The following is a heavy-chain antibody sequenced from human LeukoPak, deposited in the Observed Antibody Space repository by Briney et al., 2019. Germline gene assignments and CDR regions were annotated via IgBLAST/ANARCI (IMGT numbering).Heavy chain of an antibody. D-gene: IGHD3-10*01. CDR1: GFTFSSYA. V-gene: IGHV3-21*01. CDR2: ISSSSSYI. Sequence: GGSLRLSCAASGFTFSSYAMSWVRQAPGKGLEWVSSISSSSSYIYYADSVKGRFTISRDNSKNTLYLQMNSLRAEDTAVYYCAKELLYGSGSYYNNMLDYWGQGTLVTVSS. CDR3: AKELLYGSGSYYNNMLDY. J-gene: IGHJ4*02.